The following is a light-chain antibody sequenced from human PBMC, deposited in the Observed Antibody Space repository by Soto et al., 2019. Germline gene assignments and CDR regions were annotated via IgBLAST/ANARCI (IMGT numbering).Light chain of an antibody. CDR3: QQYQNYWA. CDR1: QSISSW. J-gene: IGKJ1*01. CDR2: DAS. V-gene: IGKV1-5*01. Sequence: IQMTKSPSTLSASVGDRVTITCRASQSISSWLAWYQQKPGKAPKLLIYDASSLESGVPSRFSGSGSGTEFTLTISSLQPDDFATYYCQQYQNYWAFGQGTRVDI.